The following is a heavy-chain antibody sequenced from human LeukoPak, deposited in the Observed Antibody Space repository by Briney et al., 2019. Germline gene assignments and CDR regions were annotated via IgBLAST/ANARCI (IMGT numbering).Heavy chain of an antibody. Sequence: PGGSLRLSCAASGFTFSTYAMSWVRQAPGKGLEWVSGISGNTGSTYYADSVKGRFTISRDNSKNTLFLQMNSLRAEDAAVYYCAKSDLTGHTRIDYWGQGTLVTVSS. CDR3: AKSDLTGHTRIDY. J-gene: IGHJ4*02. CDR2: ISGNTGST. V-gene: IGHV3-23*01. CDR1: GFTFSTYA. D-gene: IGHD3-9*01.